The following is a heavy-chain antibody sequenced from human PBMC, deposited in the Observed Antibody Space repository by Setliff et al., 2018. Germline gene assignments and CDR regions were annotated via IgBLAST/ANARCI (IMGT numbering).Heavy chain of an antibody. J-gene: IGHJ4*02. Sequence: SETLSLTCTVSGGSISSGIWSWIRQPPGKGLEWIGQIHTGSTNYNPSLRSRVTISVDMSKNQFSLKLNSVTAADTAVYYCARGINTVSWTPKYWGQGTLVTVSS. CDR2: IHTGST. D-gene: IGHD2-2*02. CDR3: ARGINTVSWTPKY. V-gene: IGHV4-4*08. CDR1: GGSISSGI.